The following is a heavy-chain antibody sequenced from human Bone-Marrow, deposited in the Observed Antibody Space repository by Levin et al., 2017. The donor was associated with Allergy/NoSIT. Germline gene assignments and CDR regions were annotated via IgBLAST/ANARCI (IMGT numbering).Heavy chain of an antibody. J-gene: IGHJ3*02. CDR1: GGSISSGDYY. CDR3: ARVFEGVRGFGAFDI. V-gene: IGHV4-30-4*01. D-gene: IGHD2-21*01. Sequence: PSETLSLTCTVSGGSISSGDYYWSWIRQPPGKGLEWIGYIYYSGSTYYNPSLKSRVTISVDTSKNQFSLKLSSVTAADTAVYYCARVFEGVRGFGAFDIWGQGTMVTVSS. CDR2: IYYSGST.